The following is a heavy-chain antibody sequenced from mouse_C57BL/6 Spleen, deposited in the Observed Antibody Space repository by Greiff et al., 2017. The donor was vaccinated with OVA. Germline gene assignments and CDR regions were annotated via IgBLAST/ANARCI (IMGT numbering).Heavy chain of an antibody. CDR2: ISSGSSTI. D-gene: IGHD1-1*01. J-gene: IGHJ4*01. Sequence: EVKLLESGGGLVKPGGSLKLSCAASGFTFSDYGMHWVRQAPEKGLEWVAYISSGSSTIYYADTVKGRSTISRDNAKNTLFLKMTSLRSEDTAMYYCAMHHYYGSSRHAMDDWGKGTSVTVSS. V-gene: IGHV5-17*01. CDR3: AMHHYYGSSRHAMDD. CDR1: GFTFSDYG.